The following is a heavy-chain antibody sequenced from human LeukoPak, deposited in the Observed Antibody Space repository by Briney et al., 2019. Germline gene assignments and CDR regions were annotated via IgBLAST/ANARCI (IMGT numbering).Heavy chain of an antibody. V-gene: IGHV3-53*01. CDR2: IYSGGST. J-gene: IGHJ4*02. CDR3: ALDSGPYYFDY. Sequence: PGGSLLLSFAASGFTLSSNYMSWVRQAPGKGLEWVSVIYSGGSTYYADSVKGRFTISRDNSKNTLYLQMNSLRAEDTAVYYCALDSGPYYFDYWGQGTLVTVSS. CDR1: GFTLSSNY. D-gene: IGHD3/OR15-3a*01.